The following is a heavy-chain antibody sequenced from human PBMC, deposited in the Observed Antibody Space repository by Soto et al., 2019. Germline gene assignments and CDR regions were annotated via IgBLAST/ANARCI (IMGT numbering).Heavy chain of an antibody. CDR1: GFTFSDYY. J-gene: IGHJ4*02. CDR3: ARDGSQLRKYYFDH. CDR2: ISSRSTYT. D-gene: IGHD2-2*01. Sequence: QVQLVESGGGLVKPGGSLRLSCATSGFTFSDYYMSWIRQTPGKGLEWVSYISSRSTYTSYADSVEGRFTISRDNAENSLSLQMNSLRADDTAVYYCARDGSQLRKYYFDHWGQGTLVTVSS. V-gene: IGHV3-11*06.